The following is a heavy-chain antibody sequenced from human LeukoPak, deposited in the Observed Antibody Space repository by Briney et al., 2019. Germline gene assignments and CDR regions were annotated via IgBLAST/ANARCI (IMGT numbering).Heavy chain of an antibody. CDR2: IYTGGST. J-gene: IGHJ4*02. CDR1: GDSISSYY. Sequence: SETLSLTCTVSGDSISSYYWSWIRQPAGKGLEWIGRIYTGGSTNYNPSLKSRVTISVDKSKNQFSLKLNSVTAADTAIYYCARAQIAVNSYYFDYWGQGTLVTVSP. CDR3: ARAQIAVNSYYFDY. V-gene: IGHV4-4*07. D-gene: IGHD6-19*01.